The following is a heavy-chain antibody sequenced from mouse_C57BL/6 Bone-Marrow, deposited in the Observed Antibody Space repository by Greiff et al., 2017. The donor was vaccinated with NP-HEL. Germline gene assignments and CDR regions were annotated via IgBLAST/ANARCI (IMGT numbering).Heavy chain of an antibody. V-gene: IGHV12-3*01. CDR3: AGDINGSSSYWYFDV. J-gene: IGHJ1*03. CDR1: GFPITSGYY. Sequence: VKLQESGPGLVKPSQSLFLTCSITGFPITSGYYWIWLRQSPGKPLEWMGYITHSGETFYNPSLQSPISITRETSKNQFFLQLNSVTTEDTAMYYCAGDINGSSSYWYFDVWGTGTTVTVSS. D-gene: IGHD1-1*01. CDR2: ITHSGET.